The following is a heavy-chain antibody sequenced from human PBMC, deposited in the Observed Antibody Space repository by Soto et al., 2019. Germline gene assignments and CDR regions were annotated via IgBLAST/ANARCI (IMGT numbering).Heavy chain of an antibody. D-gene: IGHD3-3*01. CDR1: GHTFTSYY. CDR3: ARDCGEYYDFWSGYPPTDYGMDV. J-gene: IGHJ6*02. Sequence: ASVKVSCKASGHTFTSYYMHWVRQAPGQGLEWMGIINPSGGSTSYAQKFQGRVTMTRDTSTSTVYMELSSLRSEDTAVYYCARDCGEYYDFWSGYPPTDYGMDVWGQGTTVTVSS. CDR2: INPSGGST. V-gene: IGHV1-46*01.